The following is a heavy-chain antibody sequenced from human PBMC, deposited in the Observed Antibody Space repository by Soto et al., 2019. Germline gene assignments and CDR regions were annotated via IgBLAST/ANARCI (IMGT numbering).Heavy chain of an antibody. J-gene: IGHJ4*02. V-gene: IGHV1-8*01. D-gene: IGHD6-19*01. Sequence: VKVSCKASGYTFTSYDINCVRQATGQGLEWMGWMNPNSGNTGYAQKFQGRVTMTRNTSISTAYMELSSLRSEDTAVYYCARGLYSSGWEYYFDYWGQGTLVTVSS. CDR1: GYTFTSYD. CDR2: MNPNSGNT. CDR3: ARGLYSSGWEYYFDY.